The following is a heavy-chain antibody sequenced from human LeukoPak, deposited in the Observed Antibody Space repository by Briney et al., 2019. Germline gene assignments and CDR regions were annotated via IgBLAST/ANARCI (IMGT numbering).Heavy chain of an antibody. D-gene: IGHD3-10*01. CDR1: GGSISSYY. CDR3: ARAGGSYYPIMYNWFDP. Sequence: PSGTLSLTCTVSGGSISSYYWSWIRQPPGKGLEWIGYIYYSGSTNYNPSRKSRVTISVDTSKNQFSLKLSSVTAADTAVYYCARAGGSYYPIMYNWFDPWGQGTLVTVSS. J-gene: IGHJ5*02. CDR2: IYYSGST. V-gene: IGHV4-59*01.